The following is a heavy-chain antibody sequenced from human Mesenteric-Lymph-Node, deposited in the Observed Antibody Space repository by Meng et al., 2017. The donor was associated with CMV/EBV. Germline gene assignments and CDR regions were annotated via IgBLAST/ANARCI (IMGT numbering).Heavy chain of an antibody. Sequence: SETLSLTCTVSGGSISGYYWSWIRQPPGKGLEWIGYIYYSGSTNYNPSLKSRVTMSVDTSKNQFSLKLSSVTAADTAVYYCARGSSVSYYYWGQGTLVTVSS. J-gene: IGHJ4*02. D-gene: IGHD1-26*01. CDR3: ARGSSVSYYY. V-gene: IGHV4-59*01. CDR2: IYYSGST. CDR1: GGSISGYY.